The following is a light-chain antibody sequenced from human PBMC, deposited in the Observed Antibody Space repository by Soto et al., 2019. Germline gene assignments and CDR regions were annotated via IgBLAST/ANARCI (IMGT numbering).Light chain of an antibody. Sequence: ERVMTQSPVTLSVSPGESVTLSCRASQSVGTNLAWYQQKPGQAPSLLIYGVSTRATGIPTRFSGSGSGRQFTLTISSLESEDFAVYYCQQYNNSPQTFGQGTKVDIQ. J-gene: IGKJ1*01. CDR1: QSVGTN. V-gene: IGKV3-15*01. CDR2: GVS. CDR3: QQYNNSPQT.